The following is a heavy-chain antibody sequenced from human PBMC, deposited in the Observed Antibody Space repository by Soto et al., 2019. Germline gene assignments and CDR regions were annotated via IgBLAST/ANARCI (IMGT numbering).Heavy chain of an antibody. Sequence: PGGSLRLSFVASGFSFSNYNMNWVRQAPGKGLEWVSYITYSSDTVHYEQSVRGRFTISIDNAESSLYLQMNSLRDEDPAVYFCARDFGLGYYLHXWGRVTLFTVSX. J-gene: IGHJ4*02. CDR1: GFSFSNYN. V-gene: IGHV3-48*02. CDR3: ARDFGLGYYLHX. CDR2: ITYSSDTV. D-gene: IGHD3-3*01.